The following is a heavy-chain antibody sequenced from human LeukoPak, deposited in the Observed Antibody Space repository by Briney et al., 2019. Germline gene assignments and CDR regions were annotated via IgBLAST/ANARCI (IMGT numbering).Heavy chain of an antibody. CDR2: IYNSGSI. CDR3: ARGARAGYNLEPFDY. Sequence: PSETLSLTCIVSGGSISSYYWNWIRQPPGKGLEWIGYIYNSGSIKYNPSLKSRVTISADTSKNQFSLKLSSVTAADTAVYYCARGARAGYNLEPFDYWGQGTLVTVSS. CDR1: GGSISSYY. D-gene: IGHD5-24*01. V-gene: IGHV4-59*01. J-gene: IGHJ4*02.